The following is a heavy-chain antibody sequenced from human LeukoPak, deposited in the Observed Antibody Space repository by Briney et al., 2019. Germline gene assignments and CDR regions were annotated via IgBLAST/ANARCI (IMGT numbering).Heavy chain of an antibody. J-gene: IGHJ4*02. V-gene: IGHV4-34*01. Sequence: SETLSLTCAVSGYSISRGYHWSWIRQTPGKGLEWIGETDHSGTTNYNPSLKSRVIISPDTSKSQFSLKVNSVTAADTAVYYCARAYKASPLHNAIDSWGQGTLVTVSS. D-gene: IGHD1-14*01. CDR3: ARAYKASPLHNAIDS. CDR2: TDHSGTT. CDR1: GYSISRGYH.